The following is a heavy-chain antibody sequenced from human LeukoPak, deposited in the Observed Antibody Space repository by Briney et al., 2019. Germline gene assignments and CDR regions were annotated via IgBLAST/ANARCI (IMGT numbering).Heavy chain of an antibody. Sequence: GGTLRLSYAASGFTFSSYGMSWVRQAPGKGLEWVSAISGSGGSTYYADSVKGRFTISRDNSKNTLYLQMNSLRAEDTAVYYCAKTSGYYAREIDYWGQGTLVTVSS. V-gene: IGHV3-23*01. J-gene: IGHJ4*02. D-gene: IGHD3-22*01. CDR3: AKTSGYYAREIDY. CDR1: GFTFSSYG. CDR2: ISGSGGST.